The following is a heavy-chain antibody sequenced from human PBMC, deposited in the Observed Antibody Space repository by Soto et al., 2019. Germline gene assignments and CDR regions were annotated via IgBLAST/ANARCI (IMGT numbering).Heavy chain of an antibody. J-gene: IGHJ5*02. CDR1: GFTFSSYG. D-gene: IGHD6-13*01. CDR3: AKRDLGSSWYWFDP. V-gene: IGHV3-30*18. CDR2: ISYDGSNK. Sequence: QVQLVESGGGVVQPGRSLRLSCAASGFTFSSYGMHWVRQAPGKGLEWVAVISYDGSNKYYADSVKGRFTISRDNSKNTLYLQMNSLRAEDTAVYYCAKRDLGSSWYWFDPWGQGTLVTVSS.